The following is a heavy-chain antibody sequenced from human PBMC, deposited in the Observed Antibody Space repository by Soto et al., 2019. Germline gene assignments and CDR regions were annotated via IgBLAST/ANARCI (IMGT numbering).Heavy chain of an antibody. Sequence: EVQLLESGGGLVQPGGSLRLSCAASGFTFSSYAMSWVRQAPGKGLEWVSAISGSAGSTDYADSVKGRFTISRVNSKNRLYLQMNSLRAEDTAVYYCAKESNSFWFRGAFDIWGQGTMVTVSS. J-gene: IGHJ3*02. V-gene: IGHV3-23*01. CDR1: GFTFSSYA. D-gene: IGHD4-4*01. CDR3: AKESNSFWFRGAFDI. CDR2: ISGSAGST.